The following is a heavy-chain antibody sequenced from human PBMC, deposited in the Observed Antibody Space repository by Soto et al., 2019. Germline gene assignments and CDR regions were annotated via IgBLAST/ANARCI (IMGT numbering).Heavy chain of an antibody. CDR2: TRNKANSYTT. CDR3: ARGIGSYLIWFDP. V-gene: IGHV3-72*01. J-gene: IGHJ5*02. Sequence: EVQLVESGGGLVQPGGALRLSCAASGFIFSDHYMDWVRQAPGKGLEWVGRTRNKANSYTTEYAASVKGRFTISRDDSKNSLYLQMNSLKTEDTAVYYCARGIGSYLIWFDPCGQGTLVTVSS. D-gene: IGHD1-26*01. CDR1: GFIFSDHY.